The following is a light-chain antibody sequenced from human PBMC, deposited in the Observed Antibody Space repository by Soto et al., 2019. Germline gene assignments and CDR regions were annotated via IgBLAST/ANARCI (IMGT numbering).Light chain of an antibody. V-gene: IGKV1-39*01. J-gene: IGKJ1*01. Sequence: DIQMTQSPSSLSASVGDTITITYRASQNIRSYLNWYQQKSGKAPNLLIYTATTLQSEVPSRFSGSGSETDFTLTISSLEPEDFATYYCQQSYSAPPWTFGPGTKVEMK. CDR2: TAT. CDR3: QQSYSAPPWT. CDR1: QNIRSY.